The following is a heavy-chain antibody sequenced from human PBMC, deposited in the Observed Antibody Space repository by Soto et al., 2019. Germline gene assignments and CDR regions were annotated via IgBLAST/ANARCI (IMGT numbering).Heavy chain of an antibody. CDR2: ISGSGGST. Sequence: PGWSXRLSCSASVFTFSIYAISWFRQAPGRGLEWVSAISGSGGSTYYADSVKGRFTISRDNSKNTLYLQMNSLRAEDTAVYYCEKDMASYLKFDYWGQGTLVTVSS. CDR1: VFTFSIYA. D-gene: IGHD1-26*01. CDR3: EKDMASYLKFDY. V-gene: IGHV3-23*01. J-gene: IGHJ4*02.